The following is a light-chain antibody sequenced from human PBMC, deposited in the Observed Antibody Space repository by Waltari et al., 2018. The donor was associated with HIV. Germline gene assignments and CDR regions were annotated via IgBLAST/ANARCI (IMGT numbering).Light chain of an antibody. CDR3: CSYAGAYTYV. Sequence: QSALTQPRSVSGSPGQSVTISCTGTSSDIGYFDYVSWYQQYPGKAPKVIIYEVAQRPSGVPDRFTGSKSGITASLTISGLQGEDEADYYCCSYAGAYTYVFGTGTKVNVL. CDR2: EVA. CDR1: SSDIGYFDY. V-gene: IGLV2-11*01. J-gene: IGLJ1*01.